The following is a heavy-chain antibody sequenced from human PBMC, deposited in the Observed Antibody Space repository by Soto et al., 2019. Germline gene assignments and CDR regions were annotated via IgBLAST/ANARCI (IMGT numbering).Heavy chain of an antibody. CDR3: ARVSVACTRFDY. CDR1: GGSISSSNW. Sequence: QVQLQESGPGLVKPSGTLSLTCSVSGGSISSSNWWSWVRQPPGKGLEWIGEIYHSGSTNYNPSLKGQVNISVDKSKNQFSLKVSSVTAADTAVYYCARVSVACTRFDYWGQGTLVTVSS. J-gene: IGHJ4*02. D-gene: IGHD6-19*01. CDR2: IYHSGST. V-gene: IGHV4-4*02.